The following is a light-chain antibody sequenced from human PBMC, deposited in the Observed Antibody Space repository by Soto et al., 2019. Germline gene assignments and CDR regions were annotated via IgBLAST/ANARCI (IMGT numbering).Light chain of an antibody. CDR3: QQYGSSPWT. V-gene: IGKV3-20*01. CDR2: GAS. CDR1: QSVSSSY. Sequence: EIVLTQSPDTLSLSPGERATLSCRASQSVSSSYLAWYQQKPGQAPRLLIYGASSRATGIPDRFSGSGSGTDFTLSISRLEPEDFAVYYCQQYGSSPWTFGQGTNVEIK. J-gene: IGKJ1*01.